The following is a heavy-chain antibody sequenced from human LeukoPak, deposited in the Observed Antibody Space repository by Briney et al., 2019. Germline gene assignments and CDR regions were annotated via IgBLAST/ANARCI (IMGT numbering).Heavy chain of an antibody. V-gene: IGHV3-74*01. J-gene: IGHJ3*01. Sequence: GGSLRLSCAASGFTFNNYWMHWVRQAPGMGLVWVSSIRFDGGDTAYADSAKGRFTISRDNAKNTMFLQMNNLRAEDTAVYYCAKEIDGFDVWGQGTLITVSS. CDR3: AKEIDGFDV. CDR2: IRFDGGDT. CDR1: GFTFNNYW.